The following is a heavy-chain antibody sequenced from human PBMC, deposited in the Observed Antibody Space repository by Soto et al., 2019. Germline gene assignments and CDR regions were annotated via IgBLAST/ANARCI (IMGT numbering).Heavy chain of an antibody. CDR2: ISAYNGNT. V-gene: IGHV1-18*01. Sequence: PGESLKISCKGSGYSFTSYGISWVRQAPGQGLEWMGWISAYNGNTNYAQKLQGRVTMTTDTSTSTAYMELRSLRSDDTAVYYCARVSHYCSGGSCYSSGWFDPWGQGTLVTVSS. CDR1: GYSFTSYG. CDR3: ARVSHYCSGGSCYSSGWFDP. J-gene: IGHJ5*02. D-gene: IGHD2-15*01.